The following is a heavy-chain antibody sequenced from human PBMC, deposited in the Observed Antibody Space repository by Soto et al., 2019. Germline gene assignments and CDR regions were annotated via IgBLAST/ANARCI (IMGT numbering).Heavy chain of an antibody. J-gene: IGHJ4*02. CDR2: ISAYNGNT. CDR1: GYTFTSYG. D-gene: IGHD1-26*01. CDR3: ARDRGSYALDY. Sequence: QVQLVQSGAEVKKPGASVKVSCKASGYTFTSYGFTWVRQAPGHGLEWMGWISAYNGNTNYAQKLQGRVTMTTDTSTSTGYMELSSLRSDDTAVYYCARDRGSYALDYWGQGTLVTVSS. V-gene: IGHV1-18*01.